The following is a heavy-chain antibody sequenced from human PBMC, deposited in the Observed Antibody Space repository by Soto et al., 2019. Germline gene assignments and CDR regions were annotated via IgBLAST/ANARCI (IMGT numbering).Heavy chain of an antibody. CDR2: IYHSGTT. CDR3: ARVRCSSTSCSMHYYYGMDV. V-gene: IGHV4-38-2*01. CDR1: GYSISSGYY. J-gene: IGHJ6*02. D-gene: IGHD2-2*01. Sequence: SETLSLTCAVSGYSISSGYYWGWMRQPPGKGLEWIGIIYHSGTTYYNPSLKGRVTISVDTSKKQFSLKLSSVTAADTAVYYCARVRCSSTSCSMHYYYGMDVWGQGTTVTVSS.